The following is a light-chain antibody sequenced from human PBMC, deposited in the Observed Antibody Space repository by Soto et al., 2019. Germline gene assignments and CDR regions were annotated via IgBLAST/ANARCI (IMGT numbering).Light chain of an antibody. Sequence: QSVLTQPASVSGSPGQSITISCTGTSSDVGGYNYVSWYQQHPGKAPKLMIYEVSNRPSGASNRFSGSKSGNTASLTISGLQAEDEADYYCSSYTSSSTLLYVFGTGTKVTV. CDR2: EVS. CDR3: SSYTSSSTLLYV. V-gene: IGLV2-14*01. J-gene: IGLJ1*01. CDR1: SSDVGGYNY.